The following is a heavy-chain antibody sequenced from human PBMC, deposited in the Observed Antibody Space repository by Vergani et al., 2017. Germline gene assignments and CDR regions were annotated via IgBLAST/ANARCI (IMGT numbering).Heavy chain of an antibody. CDR3: ARMGGYDEGDAFRIGYFDS. D-gene: IGHD3-22*01. CDR2: IYSTGST. CDR1: GDSISSGVYY. J-gene: IGHJ4*02. Sequence: QVQLQESGPGLVKPSQTLSLTCSVSGDSISSGVYYWHWIRQHPGKGLGWIGYIYSTGSTHHNPSLRRRINMSVDTSKNQFSLKLNSVTAADTAMYYCARMGGYDEGDAFRIGYFDSWGPGILVTVSS. V-gene: IGHV4-31*03.